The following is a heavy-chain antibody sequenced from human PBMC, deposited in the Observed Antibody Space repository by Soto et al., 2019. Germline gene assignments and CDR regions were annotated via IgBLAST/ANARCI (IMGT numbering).Heavy chain of an antibody. CDR2: INWNGGST. CDR3: ARFTTYYDFWSGSTGYYYYMDV. V-gene: IGHV3-20*01. CDR1: GFTFDDYG. D-gene: IGHD3-3*01. Sequence: GGSLRLSCAASGFTFDDYGMSWVRQAPGKGLEWVSGINWNGGSTGYADSVKGRFTISRDNAKNSLYLQMNSLRAEDTALYHCARFTTYYDFWSGSTGYYYYMDVWGKGTTVTVSS. J-gene: IGHJ6*03.